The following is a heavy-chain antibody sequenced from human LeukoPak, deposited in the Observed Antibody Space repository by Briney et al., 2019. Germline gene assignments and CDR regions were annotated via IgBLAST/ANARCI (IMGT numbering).Heavy chain of an antibody. J-gene: IGHJ4*02. V-gene: IGHV3-30*04. Sequence: PGGSLRLSCAASGFTFSSYAMHWVRQAPGKGLEWVAVISYDGSNKYYADSVKGRFTISRDNSKNTPYLQMNSLRAEDTAVYYCARDEPDYGDYGLFDYWGQGTLVTVSS. CDR1: GFTFSSYA. CDR2: ISYDGSNK. D-gene: IGHD4-17*01. CDR3: ARDEPDYGDYGLFDY.